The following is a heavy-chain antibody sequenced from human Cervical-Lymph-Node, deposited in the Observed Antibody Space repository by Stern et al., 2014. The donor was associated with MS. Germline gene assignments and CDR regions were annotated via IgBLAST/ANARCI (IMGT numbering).Heavy chain of an antibody. J-gene: IGHJ5*01. Sequence: VESGGGVVQPGRSLRLSCSASGFTFSSYGMHWVRQIPGKGLEWVALISSDGTEEFYADSVKGRFTISRDNSKKTLYLQMNGLRAEDTAVYSCAKRRDGFNYLASWGQGTLVTVSS. CDR3: AKRRDGFNYLAS. D-gene: IGHD5-24*01. CDR2: ISSDGTEE. V-gene: IGHV3-30*18. CDR1: GFTFSSYG.